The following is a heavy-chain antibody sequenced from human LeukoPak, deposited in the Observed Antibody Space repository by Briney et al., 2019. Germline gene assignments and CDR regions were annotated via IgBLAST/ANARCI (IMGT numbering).Heavy chain of an antibody. CDR1: GFTFSSYG. D-gene: IGHD6-6*01. V-gene: IGHV3-30*18. J-gene: IGHJ4*02. Sequence: GGSLRLSCAASGFTFSSYGMHWVRQAPGKGLEWVAVISYDGSNKYYADSVKGRFTISRGNSKNTLYLQMNSLRAEDTAVYYCAKASSPDYWGQGTLVTVSS. CDR2: ISYDGSNK. CDR3: AKASSPDY.